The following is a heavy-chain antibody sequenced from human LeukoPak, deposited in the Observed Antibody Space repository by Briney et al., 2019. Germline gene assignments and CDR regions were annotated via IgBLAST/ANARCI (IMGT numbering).Heavy chain of an antibody. CDR3: ARAYERQLANNWFDP. D-gene: IGHD6-13*01. J-gene: IGHJ5*02. Sequence: VKVSCKASGYTFTGYYMHWVRQAPGQGLEWMGWINPNSGGTNYAQKFQGRVTMTRDTSISTAYVELSRLRSDDTAVYYCARAYERQLANNWFDPWGQGTLATVSS. CDR2: INPNSGGT. V-gene: IGHV1-2*02. CDR1: GYTFTGYY.